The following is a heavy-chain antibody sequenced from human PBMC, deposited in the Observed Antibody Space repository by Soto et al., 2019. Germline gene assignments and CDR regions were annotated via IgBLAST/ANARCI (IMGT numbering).Heavy chain of an antibody. CDR1: GYTFSNYG. D-gene: IGHD2-15*01. CDR3: ARGGRYCSGGRCSPYYNYGLDV. CDR2: ISAYNGNT. J-gene: IGHJ6*02. V-gene: IGHV1-18*01. Sequence: QVHLVQSGAEVKKPGASVTVSCKASGYTFSNYGVTWVRQAPGQGLEWMGWISAYNGNTDYAQNFRGRVTMTTDTSTTTAYMELRSLRSDDTAVHYCARGGRYCSGGRCSPYYNYGLDVWGQGTTVTVSS.